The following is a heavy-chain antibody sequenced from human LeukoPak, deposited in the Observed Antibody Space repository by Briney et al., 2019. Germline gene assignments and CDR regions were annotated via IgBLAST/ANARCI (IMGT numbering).Heavy chain of an antibody. V-gene: IGHV3-7*03. D-gene: IGHD6-13*01. CDR2: IKKDGSEK. J-gene: IGHJ4*02. CDR3: AKDAAAAGSAYYFEY. CDR1: GFTFSSYW. Sequence: GGSLRLSCAASGFTFSSYWMSWVRQAPGKGLEWVANIKKDGSEKYYVDSVKGRFTISRDNSKNTLYLQMNSLRADDTAIYYCAKDAAAAGSAYYFEYWGQGTLVTVSS.